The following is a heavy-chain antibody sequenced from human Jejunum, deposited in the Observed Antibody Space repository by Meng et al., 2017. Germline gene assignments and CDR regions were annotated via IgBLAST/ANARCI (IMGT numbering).Heavy chain of an antibody. V-gene: IGHV4-59*01. J-gene: IGHJ5*02. CDR2: IYNSGST. CDR3: ARDLLGPAIAASGYFDP. CDR1: GGSISTWH. D-gene: IGHD5-12*01. Sequence: GEPPDLGPGSLKPSETLSLTCSVSGGSISTWHWSWFRQPPGKGLEWIGYIYNSGSTYYNPSLQSRVTISMDTSKNQFSLRLNSVTAADTAVYYCARDLLGPAIAASGYFDPWGQGTLVTVSS.